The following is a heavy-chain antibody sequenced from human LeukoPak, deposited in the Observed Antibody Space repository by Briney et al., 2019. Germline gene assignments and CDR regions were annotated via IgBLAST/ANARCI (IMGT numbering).Heavy chain of an antibody. CDR2: IFYSGST. V-gene: IGHV4-59*01. CDR1: CGSISHYY. J-gene: IGHJ4*02. D-gene: IGHD3-3*01. Sequence: SETLSLTCTVSCGSISHYYWSWIRQPPGKGLEWIGYIFYSGSTNYNPSLKSRVTISVDTSKNQFSLKLSSVTAADTAVYYCVRSDDFWSGYYGYWGQGTLVTVSS. CDR3: VRSDDFWSGYYGY.